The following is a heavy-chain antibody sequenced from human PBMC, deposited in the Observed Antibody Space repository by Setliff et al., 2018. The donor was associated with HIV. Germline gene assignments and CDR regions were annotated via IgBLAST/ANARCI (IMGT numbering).Heavy chain of an antibody. J-gene: IGHJ4*02. Sequence: GGSLRLSCAASGFTFDGHGMNWVRQAPGKGLEWVSGISPNGGITYYADSVKGRFTISRDNPKNSLYLQMSSLRAEDTALYYCARDRSYGSFDDWGQGILVTVSS. CDR2: ISPNGGIT. CDR3: ARDRSYGSFDD. D-gene: IGHD5-18*01. V-gene: IGHV3-20*04. CDR1: GFTFDGHG.